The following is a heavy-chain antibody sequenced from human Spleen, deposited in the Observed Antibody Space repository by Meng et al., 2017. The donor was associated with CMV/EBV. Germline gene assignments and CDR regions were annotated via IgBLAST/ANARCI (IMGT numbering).Heavy chain of an antibody. Sequence: GESLKISCKVSGYTFTNFWIGWVRQTPGKGLEWMGIIYPGNSGIRYSPSFQGQVTISANRSISTAYLQWSSLKASDTAMYYCARPVDDSSGKGAFDIWGQGTMVTVSS. V-gene: IGHV5-51*01. D-gene: IGHD3-22*01. J-gene: IGHJ3*02. CDR3: ARPVDDSSGKGAFDI. CDR1: GYTFTNFW. CDR2: IYPGNSGI.